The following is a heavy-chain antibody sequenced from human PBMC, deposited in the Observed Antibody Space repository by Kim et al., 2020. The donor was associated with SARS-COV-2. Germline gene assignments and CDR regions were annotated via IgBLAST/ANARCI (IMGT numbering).Heavy chain of an antibody. J-gene: IGHJ3*02. CDR1: GGTFSSYA. V-gene: IGHV1-69*13. CDR2: IIPIFGTA. Sequence: SVKVSCKASGGTFSSYAISWVRQAPGQGLEWMGGIIPIFGTANYAQKFQGRVTITADESTSTAYMELSSLRSEDTAVYYCARDCENGPVEYDSSAISGCDAFDIWGQGTMVTVSS. CDR3: ARDCENGPVEYDSSAISGCDAFDI. D-gene: IGHD3-22*01.